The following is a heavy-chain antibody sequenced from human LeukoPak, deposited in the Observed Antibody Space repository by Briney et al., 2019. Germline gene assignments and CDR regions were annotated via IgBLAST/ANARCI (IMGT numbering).Heavy chain of an antibody. J-gene: IGHJ4*02. CDR2: INHSGST. CDR1: GGSFSGYY. D-gene: IGHD4-23*01. V-gene: IGHV4-34*01. Sequence: SETLSLTCAVYGGSFSGYYWSWIRQPPGKGLEWIGEINHSGSTNYNPSLKSRVTISVDTSKNQFSLKLSSVTAADTAVYYCARVGYGGNAAPFDYWGQGTLVTVSS. CDR3: ARVGYGGNAAPFDY.